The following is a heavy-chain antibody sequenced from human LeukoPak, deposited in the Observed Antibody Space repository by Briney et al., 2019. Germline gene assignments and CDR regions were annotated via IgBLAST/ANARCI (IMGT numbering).Heavy chain of an antibody. D-gene: IGHD3-3*01. V-gene: IGHV3-74*01. CDR3: ARAEGDFWSGYYSLDY. J-gene: IGHJ4*02. CDR1: GFTFSSYW. Sequence: GGSLRLSCAASGFTFSSYWMHWVRQAPGKGLVWVSRINNDGSSSTYADSVKGRFTISRDNAKNTLYLQMNSLRAEDTAVYYCARAEGDFWSGYYSLDYWGQGTLVTVSS. CDR2: INNDGSSS.